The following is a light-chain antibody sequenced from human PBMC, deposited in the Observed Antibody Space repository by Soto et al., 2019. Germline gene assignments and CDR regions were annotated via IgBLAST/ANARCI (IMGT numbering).Light chain of an antibody. Sequence: DIQMTQSPSSLPASVGDRVTITCRASQTISSYLNWYQQRPGKAPKLLIYAASSLQSGVPSRFSGSGSGTDFSLTISDLKPEDFASYYCQQSFSNHLTFGGGTKVEIK. CDR3: QQSFSNHLT. V-gene: IGKV1-39*01. J-gene: IGKJ4*01. CDR1: QTISSY. CDR2: AAS.